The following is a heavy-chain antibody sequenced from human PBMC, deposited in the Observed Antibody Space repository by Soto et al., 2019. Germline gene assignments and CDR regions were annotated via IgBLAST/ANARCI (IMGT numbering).Heavy chain of an antibody. CDR1: GDSITGSY. V-gene: IGHV4-59*01. Sequence: SETLSLTCTVSGDSITGSYWSWIRQPPGKTLEWIGYIYHSGTTTYNPSLKSRVSISVDTSKNQFSLRLTSVIAADAAVYYCARDMPYAAGSLAGCDYWGQGILVTVSS. CDR2: IYHSGTT. J-gene: IGHJ4*02. CDR3: ARDMPYAAGSLAGCDY. D-gene: IGHD1-26*01.